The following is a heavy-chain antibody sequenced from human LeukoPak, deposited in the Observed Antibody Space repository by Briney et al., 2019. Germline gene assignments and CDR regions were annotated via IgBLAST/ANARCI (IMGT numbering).Heavy chain of an antibody. CDR2: LYPSDSDT. CDR1: GYSFTSYW. CDR3: ARLYLPYTSAWYGSAFDI. J-gene: IGHJ3*02. D-gene: IGHD6-13*01. V-gene: IGHV5-51*01. Sequence: GESLKISCKSSGYSFTSYWIAWVRRMPGKGLEWMGILYPSDSDTRYSPSFQGQVTISADRSITTAYLQWSSLKASDTAMYYCARLYLPYTSAWYGSAFDIWGQGTMVTVSS.